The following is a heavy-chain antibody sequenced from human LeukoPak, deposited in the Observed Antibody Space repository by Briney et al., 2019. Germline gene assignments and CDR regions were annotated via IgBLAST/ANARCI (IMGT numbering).Heavy chain of an antibody. D-gene: IGHD5-24*01. V-gene: IGHV1-46*01. J-gene: IGHJ3*02. Sequence: ASVKVSCKASGYTFTSYYMHWVRQAPGQGLEWMGIINPSGGSTSYAQKFQGRVTMTRDTSTSTVYMELSSLRSEDTAVYYCASTTRDGYNSDAFDIWGQGTMVTVSS. CDR3: ASTTRDGYNSDAFDI. CDR2: INPSGGST. CDR1: GYTFTSYY.